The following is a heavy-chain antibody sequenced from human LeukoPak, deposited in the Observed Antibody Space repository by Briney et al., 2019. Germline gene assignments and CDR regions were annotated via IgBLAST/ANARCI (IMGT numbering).Heavy chain of an antibody. V-gene: IGHV1-2*02. D-gene: IGHD1-26*01. CDR1: GYTFTGYY. Sequence: GASVKVSCKASGYTFTGYYMHWVRQAPGQGLEWMGWSNPNSGGTNYAQKFQGRVTMTRDTSISTAYMALSRLRSDDTAVYYCARVGADPSVDYMDVWGKGTTVTVSS. CDR2: SNPNSGGT. CDR3: ARVGADPSVDYMDV. J-gene: IGHJ6*03.